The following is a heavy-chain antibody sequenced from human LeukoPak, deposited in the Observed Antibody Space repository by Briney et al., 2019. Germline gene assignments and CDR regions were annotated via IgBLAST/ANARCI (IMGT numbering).Heavy chain of an antibody. CDR3: ARHKETLTGRDAFDI. V-gene: IGHV4-59*08. J-gene: IGHJ3*02. D-gene: IGHD3-9*01. CDR2: IYYSGSI. Sequence: SETLSLTCTVSGGSISSYYWSWIRQPPGKGLEWIGYIYYSGSINYNPSLKSRVTISVDTSKNQFSLKLSSVTAADTAVYYCARHKETLTGRDAFDIWGQGTMVTVSS. CDR1: GGSISSYY.